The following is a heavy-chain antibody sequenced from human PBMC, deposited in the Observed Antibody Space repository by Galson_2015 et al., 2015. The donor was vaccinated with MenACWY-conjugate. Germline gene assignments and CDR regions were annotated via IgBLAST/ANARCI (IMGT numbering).Heavy chain of an antibody. Sequence: AISGDSVSRFNTAWSWLRQSPSRGLEWLARIYYRSKWYFDYAVSVKSRIVINPDTSQNQLSLQLNSVTLEDTAVYYCASGGNYFFAFDIWGQGTMVSVSS. CDR2: IYYRSKWYF. J-gene: IGHJ3*02. D-gene: IGHD1-26*01. V-gene: IGHV6-1*01. CDR3: ASGGNYFFAFDI. CDR1: GDSVSRFNTA.